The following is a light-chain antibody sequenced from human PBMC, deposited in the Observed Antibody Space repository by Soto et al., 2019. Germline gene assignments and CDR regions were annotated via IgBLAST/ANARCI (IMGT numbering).Light chain of an antibody. CDR3: SSFRSTTPL. Sequence: QSVLTQPASVSGSPGQSITISCTGTSSDIGGYNYVSWYQQHPGKAPKLMIYEVSNRPSGVSNRFSGSKSGSTASLTIYGLHAEDEADYYCSSFRSTTPLFGGVTQLTVL. CDR2: EVS. V-gene: IGLV2-14*01. J-gene: IGLJ2*01. CDR1: SSDIGGYNY.